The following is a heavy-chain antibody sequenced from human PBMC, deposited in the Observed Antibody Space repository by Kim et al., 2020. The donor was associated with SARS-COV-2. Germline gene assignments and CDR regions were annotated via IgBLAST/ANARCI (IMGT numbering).Heavy chain of an antibody. CDR1: GFTFSSYW. D-gene: IGHD6-19*01. CDR2: INQDGSEK. J-gene: IGHJ5*02. Sequence: GGSLRLSCAASGFTFSSYWMSWVRQAPGKGLEWVSNINQDGSEKYYVDSVKGRFTISRDNAKNSLYLQMNSLRAEDTAVYYCASNGFSSGWYRDNWFDPWGQGTLGTVSS. CDR3: ASNGFSSGWYRDNWFDP. V-gene: IGHV3-7*01.